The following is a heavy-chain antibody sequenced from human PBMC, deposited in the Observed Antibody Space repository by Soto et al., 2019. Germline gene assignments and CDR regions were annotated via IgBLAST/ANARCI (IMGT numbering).Heavy chain of an antibody. CDR2: ISAYNGNT. CDR3: ARDRGMAARLYYYYYGMDV. J-gene: IGHJ6*02. V-gene: IGHV1-18*01. D-gene: IGHD6-6*01. CDR1: GYTFTSYG. Sequence: QVQLVQSGAEVKKPGASVKVSCKASGYTFTSYGISWVRQAPGQGLEWMGWISAYNGNTNYAQKLQGRVTMTTDTGTSTAYMELRSLRSDHTAVYYCARDRGMAARLYYYYYGMDVWGQGTTVTVSS.